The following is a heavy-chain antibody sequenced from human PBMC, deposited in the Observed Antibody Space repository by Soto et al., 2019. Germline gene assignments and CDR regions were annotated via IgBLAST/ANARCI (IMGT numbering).Heavy chain of an antibody. D-gene: IGHD6-19*01. Sequence: SQTLSLTCAISGDSVSSNTAAWNWIRSSPSRGLGRLGRTYYRSNWRHDYAVSVKSRITVNPDTSKNHFSLQLNSVTPDDTAVYYCARGVAGTGFDLWGQGTLVTVSS. V-gene: IGHV6-1*01. CDR2: TYYRSNWRH. CDR3: ARGVAGTGFDL. CDR1: GDSVSSNTAA. J-gene: IGHJ4*02.